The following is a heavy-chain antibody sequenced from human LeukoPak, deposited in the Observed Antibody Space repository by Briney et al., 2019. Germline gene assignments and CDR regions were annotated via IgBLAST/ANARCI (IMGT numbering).Heavy chain of an antibody. J-gene: IGHJ6*02. CDR1: GGSISNYY. CDR3: AREDPQTTVPEGLDV. V-gene: IGHV4-59*01. CDR2: IYFSGTT. Sequence: SEPLSLTCTVSGGSISNYYWSWLRQPPGKGLEWIRFIYFSGTTNINPSLKSRVTISVDMSKNQFSLKLSSVTAADTAVYYCAREDPQTTVPEGLDVWGQGTTVTVPS. D-gene: IGHD4-17*01.